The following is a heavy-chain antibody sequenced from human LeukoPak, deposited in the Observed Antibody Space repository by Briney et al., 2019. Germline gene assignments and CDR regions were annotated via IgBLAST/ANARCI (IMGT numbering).Heavy chain of an antibody. CDR1: RFSFSDYD. V-gene: IGHV3-30*18. CDR2: ISYDGSRE. CDR3: AKYAYNWNAPDGFDM. J-gene: IGHJ3*02. D-gene: IGHD1-1*01. Sequence: GRSLRLPCRASRFSFSDYDMHWVRQAPGKGLEWVAVISYDGSREHYGDSVKGRFTISRDNSESTLFLQMNSLTTDDTSVYFCAKYAYNWNAPDGFDMWGQGTMVIVSS.